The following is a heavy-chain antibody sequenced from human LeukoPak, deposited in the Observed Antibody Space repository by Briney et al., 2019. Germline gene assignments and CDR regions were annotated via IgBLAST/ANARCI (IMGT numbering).Heavy chain of an antibody. CDR1: GDSISSYS. CDR2: FYYSGST. V-gene: IGHV4-59*01. J-gene: IGHJ5*02. CDR3: ARDRGYCSGNNCYRWFDP. Sequence: SETLSLTCTVSGDSISSYSWSWIRLPPGKGLEWIGYFYYSGSTKYNPSLKSRVTISVDTSRNHFSLKLSSVTAADTAMYYCARDRGYCSGNNCYRWFDPWGQGTLVTVSS. D-gene: IGHD2-15*01.